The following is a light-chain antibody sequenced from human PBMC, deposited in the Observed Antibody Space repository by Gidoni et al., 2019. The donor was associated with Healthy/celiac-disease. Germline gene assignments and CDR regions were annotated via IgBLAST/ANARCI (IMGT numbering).Light chain of an antibody. CDR1: QDISNY. CDR3: QQYDNLPLT. V-gene: IGKV1-33*01. CDR2: AAS. J-gene: IGKJ4*01. Sequence: DIQRTQSPSSLSASVGDRVTITCQASQDISNYLNWYQQKPVKAPKLLIYAASNLETGVPSRFSGSGSGTDFTFTISSLQPEDIATYYCQQYDNLPLTFGGGTKVEIK.